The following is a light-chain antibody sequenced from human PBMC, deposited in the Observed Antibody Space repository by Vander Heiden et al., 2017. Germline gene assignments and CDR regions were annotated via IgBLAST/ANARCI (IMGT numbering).Light chain of an antibody. CDR2: LNSDGSH. CDR1: SGHSRYA. J-gene: IGLJ3*02. V-gene: IGLV4-69*01. Sequence: QLVLTQSPSASASLGASVKLTCTLSSGHSRYAIAWHQQQPEKGPRYLMKLNSDGSHNKGDGIPARFSGSSSGAERYITIASLQADDEDDYYCQTWSTGIRVFGGGTKRTVL. CDR3: QTWSTGIRV.